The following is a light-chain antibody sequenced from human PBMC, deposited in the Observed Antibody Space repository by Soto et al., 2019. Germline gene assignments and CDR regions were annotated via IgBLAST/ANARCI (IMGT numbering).Light chain of an antibody. Sequence: EIVMTQSPATLSVSPEEGATLSCRASQSVSSNLAWYQQKPGQAPRLLIYGASTRATGIPARFSGSGSGTEFTLTISSLHSEDFAVYYGQQYDNWQCTFGQGTKLEIK. CDR1: QSVSSN. CDR3: QQYDNWQCT. CDR2: GAS. V-gene: IGKV3-15*01. J-gene: IGKJ2*02.